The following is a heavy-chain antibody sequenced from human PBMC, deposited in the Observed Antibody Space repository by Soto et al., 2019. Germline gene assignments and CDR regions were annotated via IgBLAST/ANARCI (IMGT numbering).Heavy chain of an antibody. Sequence: QVQLQQWGAGLLKPSETLSLNCAVNGGSLSGYYWSWIRQPPGKGLEWIGEIKDGGYTNYSPSLKSRATISSDTSNNQFSLRLNSVTAADTGVYSCARGQEGVVATHWDQGALVTVSS. V-gene: IGHV4-34*01. CDR3: ARGQEGVVATH. CDR1: GGSLSGYY. CDR2: IKDGGYT. J-gene: IGHJ4*02. D-gene: IGHD5-12*01.